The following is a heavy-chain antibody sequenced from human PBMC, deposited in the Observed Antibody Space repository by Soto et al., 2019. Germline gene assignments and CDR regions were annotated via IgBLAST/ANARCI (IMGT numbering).Heavy chain of an antibody. J-gene: IGHJ3*01. D-gene: IGHD5-12*01. CDR3: AKTRLYDNNDYHRDGFDV. CDR1: GFRFWTYS. Sequence: EVKLLESGGGLVQPGESLRLSCAASGFRFWTYSMSWVRQAPGKGLEWVSGISGDGSATSYADSLNGRFTVSRDTSKDTLFLQMNTLRVEDTAVYYCAKTRLYDNNDYHRDGFDVWGRGKAVTVS. V-gene: IGHV3-23*01. CDR2: ISGDGSAT.